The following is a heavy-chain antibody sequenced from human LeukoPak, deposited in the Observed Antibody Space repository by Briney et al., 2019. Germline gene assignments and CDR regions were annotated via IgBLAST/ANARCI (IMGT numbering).Heavy chain of an antibody. Sequence: SVKVSCKASGFTFTSSAMQWVRQARGQRLEWIGWIVVGSGNTNYAQKFQERVTITRDMSTSTAYMELSSLGSEDTAVYYCAAWSIGGATQSPFDYWGQGTLVTVSS. V-gene: IGHV1-58*02. CDR2: IVVGSGNT. D-gene: IGHD1-26*01. CDR3: AAWSIGGATQSPFDY. CDR1: GFTFTSSA. J-gene: IGHJ4*02.